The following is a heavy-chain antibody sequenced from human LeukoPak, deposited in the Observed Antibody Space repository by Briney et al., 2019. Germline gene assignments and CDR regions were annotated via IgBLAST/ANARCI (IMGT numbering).Heavy chain of an antibody. D-gene: IGHD4-17*01. CDR1: GGSISSYY. CDR2: MSYSGST. CDR3: ARGSDFGDY. J-gene: IGHJ4*02. Sequence: SETLSLTCTVSGGSISSYYWSWIRRPPGKGLEWIGYMSYSGSTNYNPSLKSRVTMSINTSKNQFSLRLSSVTAADTAVYYCARGSDFGDYWGQGTLVTVSS. V-gene: IGHV4-59*01.